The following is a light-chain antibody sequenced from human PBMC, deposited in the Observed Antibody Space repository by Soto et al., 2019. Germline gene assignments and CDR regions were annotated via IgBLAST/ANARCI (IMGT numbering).Light chain of an antibody. J-gene: IGKJ1*01. CDR1: QGISSRY. Sequence: EIVLTQSPGTLSLSPGERATLSCRASQGISSRYLAWYQQKPGQAPRLLIYDASNRATGIPDRFSGSGSGTDFTLTISRLESEDFAVYYCQQYGSSPWTFGQGTKVEIK. CDR3: QQYGSSPWT. CDR2: DAS. V-gene: IGKV3-20*01.